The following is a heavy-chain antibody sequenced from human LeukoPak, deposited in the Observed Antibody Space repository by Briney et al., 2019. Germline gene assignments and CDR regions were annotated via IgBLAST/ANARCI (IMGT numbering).Heavy chain of an antibody. CDR2: ISAADGDNT. CDR1: GFTVSSNY. D-gene: IGHD3-22*01. V-gene: IGHV3-23*01. CDR3: AKFKGHYYYDSSGYCDS. Sequence: GGSLRLSCAASGFTVSSNYMSWVRQAPGKGLEWVSVISAADGDNTYYADSVKGRFSISRDNSNYTLHLQMNSLRAEDTAVFYCAKFKGHYYYDSSGYCDSWGQGTLVTVSS. J-gene: IGHJ4*02.